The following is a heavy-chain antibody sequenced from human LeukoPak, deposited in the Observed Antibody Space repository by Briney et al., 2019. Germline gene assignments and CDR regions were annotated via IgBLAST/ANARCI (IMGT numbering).Heavy chain of an antibody. D-gene: IGHD2-2*01. V-gene: IGHV4-34*01. CDR1: GGSFSGYY. J-gene: IGHJ6*03. CDR3: ASVRKGYCSSTSCYAKGYYYYYMDV. Sequence: SETLSLTWDVYGGSFSGYYWSWIRQPPEKGLEWIGEINHSGSTNYSPSLKSRVTISVDTSKNQFSLELSSVTAADTAVYYCASVRKGYCSSTSCYAKGYYYYYMDVWGKGTTVTISS. CDR2: INHSGST.